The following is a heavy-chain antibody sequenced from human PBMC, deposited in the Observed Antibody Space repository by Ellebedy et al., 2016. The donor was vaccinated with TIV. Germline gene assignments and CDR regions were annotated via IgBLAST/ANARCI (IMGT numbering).Heavy chain of an antibody. CDR2: MNRCSRVI. CDR3: ARYGGVAGETDV. CDR1: GFMFNASN. J-gene: IGHJ6*02. Sequence: PGGSLRLSCAASGFMFNASNMDSVRQAPGKGLASASYMNRCSRVIYYADSVKGRFNIPRDNAKNSLYLHMNRLRNEDTAIDYCARYGGVAGETDVWGQGATVTVSS. D-gene: IGHD2-15*01. V-gene: IGHV3-48*02.